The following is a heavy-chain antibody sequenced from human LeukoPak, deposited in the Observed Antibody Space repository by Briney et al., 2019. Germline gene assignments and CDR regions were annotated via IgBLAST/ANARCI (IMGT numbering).Heavy chain of an antibody. D-gene: IGHD3-16*02. CDR1: GFTVSGNY. CDR3: ASFPLRLGELSLSYFDY. CDR2: IYSGDST. J-gene: IGHJ4*02. V-gene: IGHV3-53*01. Sequence: GGSLRLSCAASGFTVSGNYMSWVRQAPAKGLDWVSVIYSGDSTYYADSVKGRFTISRGNSKNTLYLQMNSLRAEDTAVYYCASFPLRLGELSLSYFDYWGQGTLVTVSS.